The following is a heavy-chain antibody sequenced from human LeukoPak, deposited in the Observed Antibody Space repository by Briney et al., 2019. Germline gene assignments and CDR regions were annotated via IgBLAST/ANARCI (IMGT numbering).Heavy chain of an antibody. CDR1: GYTFTSYG. J-gene: IGHJ3*02. Sequence: AAVKVSCKASGYTFTSYGISWVRQAPGRGLEWMGWISAYNGNTNYAQKLQGRVTMTTDTSTSTAYMELRSLRSDDTAVYYCARDYGDYVAFDIWGQGTMVTVSS. CDR3: ARDYGDYVAFDI. CDR2: ISAYNGNT. D-gene: IGHD4-17*01. V-gene: IGHV1-18*01.